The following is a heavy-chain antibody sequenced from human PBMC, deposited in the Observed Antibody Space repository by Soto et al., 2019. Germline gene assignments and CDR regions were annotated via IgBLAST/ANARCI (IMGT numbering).Heavy chain of an antibody. V-gene: IGHV6-1*01. J-gene: IGHJ6*02. D-gene: IGHD6-6*01. CDR1: GDSVSSNSAA. Sequence: SQTLSLTCAISGDSVSSNSAAWNWIRQSPSRVLEWLGRTYYRSKWYNDYTVSVKSRITINPDTSKNKFSLQLNSVTPEYMAVYYCARANSSSHYYYGMDVWGQGTTVTVSS. CDR2: TYYRSKWYN. CDR3: ARANSSSHYYYGMDV.